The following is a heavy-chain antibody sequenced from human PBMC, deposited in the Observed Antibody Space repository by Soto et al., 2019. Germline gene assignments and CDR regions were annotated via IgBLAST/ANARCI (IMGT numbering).Heavy chain of an antibody. CDR3: ARSSGSYYPSWVDY. V-gene: IGHV4-4*02. J-gene: IGHJ4*02. Sequence: TSETLSLTCAVSGGSISSSNWWSWVRQPPGKGLEWIGEIYHSGSTNYNPSLKSRVTISVDKSKNQFSLKLSSVTAADTAVYYCARSSGSYYPSWVDYWGQGTLVTVSS. D-gene: IGHD1-26*01. CDR2: IYHSGST. CDR1: GGSISSSNW.